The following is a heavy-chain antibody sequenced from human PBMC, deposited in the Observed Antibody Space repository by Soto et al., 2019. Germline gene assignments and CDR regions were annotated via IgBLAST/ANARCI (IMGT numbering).Heavy chain of an antibody. V-gene: IGHV4-34*01. CDR3: STRAYDTNGYYRFDP. CDR2: INHSGRV. CDR1: GGSFSGHS. D-gene: IGHD3-22*01. J-gene: IGHJ5*01. Sequence: LSLTFAVYGGSFSGHSWTWIRQSPGKGLEWIGDINHSGRVNYSPSLKSRVTISLDTSKNQFSLTLSAVTAADTAMYYCSTRAYDTNGYYRFDPWGQGTLGTVSS.